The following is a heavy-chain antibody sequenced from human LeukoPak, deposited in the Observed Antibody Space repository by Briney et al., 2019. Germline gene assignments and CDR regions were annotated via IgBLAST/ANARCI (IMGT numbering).Heavy chain of an antibody. CDR1: GGSISSSSYY. Sequence: SETLSLTCTVSGGSISSSSYYWGWIRQPPGMGLEWIGSIYYSGSTYYNPSLKSRVTISVDTSKNQFSLKLSSVTAADTAVYYCARDSPSGYDYDFDYWGQGTLVTVSS. V-gene: IGHV4-39*07. J-gene: IGHJ4*02. D-gene: IGHD5-12*01. CDR2: IYYSGST. CDR3: ARDSPSGYDYDFDY.